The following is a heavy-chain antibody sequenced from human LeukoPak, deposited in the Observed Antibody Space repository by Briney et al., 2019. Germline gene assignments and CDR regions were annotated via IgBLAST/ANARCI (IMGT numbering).Heavy chain of an antibody. CDR1: GYTFTSYY. Sequence: VASVKVSCKASGYTFTSYYMHWVRQAPGQGLEWMGIINPSGGSTSYAQKFQGRVTMTRDTSTSTVYMELSSLRSEDTAVYYCARDLSARVVGATHHVSAFDIWGQGTMVTVSS. J-gene: IGHJ3*02. CDR2: INPSGGST. CDR3: ARDLSARVVGATHHVSAFDI. D-gene: IGHD1-26*01. V-gene: IGHV1-46*01.